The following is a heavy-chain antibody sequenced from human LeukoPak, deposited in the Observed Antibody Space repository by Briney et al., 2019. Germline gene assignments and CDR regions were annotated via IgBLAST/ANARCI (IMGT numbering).Heavy chain of an antibody. V-gene: IGHV3-73*01. D-gene: IGHD3-22*01. CDR1: GFTFSSSA. Sequence: GGSLRLSCAASGFTFSSSAMHWVRQASGKGLEWVGRIRSKANSYATAYAASVKGRFTISRDDSKNTAYLQMNSLKTEDTAVYYCTSTYYYDSSGNRNDYWGQGTLVTVSS. CDR3: TSTYYYDSSGNRNDY. J-gene: IGHJ4*02. CDR2: IRSKANSYAT.